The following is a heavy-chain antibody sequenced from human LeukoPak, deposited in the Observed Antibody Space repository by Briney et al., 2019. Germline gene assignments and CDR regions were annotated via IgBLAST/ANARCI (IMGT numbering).Heavy chain of an antibody. CDR2: VYPGDSDT. J-gene: IGHJ6*02. V-gene: IGHV5-51*01. Sequence: GESLKISCKGFGYSFTSYWIGWVRQMPGKGLEWMGIVYPGDSDTRYNPFFQGQVTISVDKSISTADVQWSSLKASDTAMYYCARLSRYSISSNYYAMDVWGQGTTVTVSS. D-gene: IGHD6-13*01. CDR1: GYSFTSYW. CDR3: ARLSRYSISSNYYAMDV.